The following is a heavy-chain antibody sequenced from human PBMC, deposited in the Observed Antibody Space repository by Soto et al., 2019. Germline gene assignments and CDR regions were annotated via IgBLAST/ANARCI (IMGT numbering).Heavy chain of an antibody. D-gene: IGHD1-1*01. J-gene: IGHJ4*02. CDR3: ARSGDNYNRLDY. V-gene: IGHV3-11*06. CDR1: GFTFSDYY. Sequence: GGSLRLSCAASGFTFSDYYISWIRQAPGKGLEWVSYSSNSGTFSRYADSVKGRFSNSRDNTKNLLYLQMNSLRAEDTAVYYCARSGDNYNRLDYWGQGTPVTVSS. CDR2: SSNSGTFS.